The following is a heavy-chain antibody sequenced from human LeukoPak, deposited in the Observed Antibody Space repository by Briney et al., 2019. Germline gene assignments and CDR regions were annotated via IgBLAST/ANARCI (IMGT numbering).Heavy chain of an antibody. D-gene: IGHD3-22*01. Sequence: KTSETLSLTCTVSGGSISSSSYYWGWIRQPPGKGLEWIGSIYYSGSTYYNPSLKSRVTISVDTSKNQFSLKLSSVTAADTAVYYCARDGLYYYDSSGYYGDVGYYFDYWGQGTLVTVSS. V-gene: IGHV4-39*07. J-gene: IGHJ4*02. CDR2: IYYSGST. CDR3: ARDGLYYYDSSGYYGDVGYYFDY. CDR1: GGSISSSSYY.